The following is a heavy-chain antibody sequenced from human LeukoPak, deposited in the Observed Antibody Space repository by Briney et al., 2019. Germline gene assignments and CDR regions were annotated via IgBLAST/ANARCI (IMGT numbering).Heavy chain of an antibody. CDR3: AKDSGYATMIVVVITHFDY. CDR2: INHSGST. D-gene: IGHD3-22*01. J-gene: IGHJ4*02. CDR1: GGSFSGYY. Sequence: SETLSLTCAVYGGSFSGYYWSWIRQPPGKGLEWIGEINHSGSTNYNPSLKSRVTISVDTSKNQFSLKLSFVTAADTAVYYCAKDSGYATMIVVVITHFDYWGQGTLVTVSS. V-gene: IGHV4-34*01.